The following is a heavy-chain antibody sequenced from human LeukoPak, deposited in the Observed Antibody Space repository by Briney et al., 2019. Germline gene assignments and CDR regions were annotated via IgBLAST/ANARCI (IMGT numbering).Heavy chain of an antibody. CDR3: AKGRVRRDTLGFDY. Sequence: PGGSLRLSCAASGFTFSSYGMHWVRQAPGKGLEWVAFIRYDGSNKYYADSVKGRFTISRDNSKNTLYLQMNSLRAGDTAVYYCAKGRVRRDTLGFDYWGQGTLVTVSS. J-gene: IGHJ4*02. CDR2: IRYDGSNK. D-gene: IGHD5-24*01. V-gene: IGHV3-30*02. CDR1: GFTFSSYG.